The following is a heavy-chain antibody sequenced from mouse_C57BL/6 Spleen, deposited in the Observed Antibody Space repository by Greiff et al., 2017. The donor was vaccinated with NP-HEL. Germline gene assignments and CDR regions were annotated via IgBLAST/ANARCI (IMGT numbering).Heavy chain of an antibody. J-gene: IGHJ3*01. CDR2: INPGSGGT. Sequence: QVQLQQSGAELVRPGTSVKVSCKASGYAFTNYLIEWVKQRPGQGLEWIGVINPGSGGTNYNEKFKGKATLTADKSSSTAYMQLSSLTSEDSAVYFGAGSNLAYWGQGTLVTVSA. CDR1: GYAFTNYL. D-gene: IGHD2-5*01. V-gene: IGHV1-54*01. CDR3: AGSNLAY.